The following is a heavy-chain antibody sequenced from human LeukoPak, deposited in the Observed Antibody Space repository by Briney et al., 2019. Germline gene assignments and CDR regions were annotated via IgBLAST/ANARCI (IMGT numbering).Heavy chain of an antibody. CDR3: ARAGAAAVPDWYFDL. V-gene: IGHV1-2*02. D-gene: IGHD6-13*01. J-gene: IGHJ2*01. Sequence: ASVKVSCKTSGNIFTGYYIHWVRQAPGRGLEWMGWINPNNGGANFAQKFQGRVTFTRDSSISTVYMDLSRLGSDDTAVYYCARAGAAAVPDWYFDLWGRGTLVTVSS. CDR1: GNIFTGYY. CDR2: INPNNGGA.